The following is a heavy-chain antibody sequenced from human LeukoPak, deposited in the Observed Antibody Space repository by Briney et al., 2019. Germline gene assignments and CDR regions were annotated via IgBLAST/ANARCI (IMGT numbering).Heavy chain of an antibody. D-gene: IGHD6-13*01. V-gene: IGHV3-7*04. J-gene: IGHJ4*02. CDR2: ISQDGSKK. Sequence: QSGGSLRLSCTASGFTISTYWMSWVRQAPGKGLEWVANISQDGSKKYYVDSVKGRFTISRDNVKNSVYLQMNSLRAEDTAVYSCARAVAAADSYWGRGTLVTVSS. CDR1: GFTISTYW. CDR3: ARAVAAADSY.